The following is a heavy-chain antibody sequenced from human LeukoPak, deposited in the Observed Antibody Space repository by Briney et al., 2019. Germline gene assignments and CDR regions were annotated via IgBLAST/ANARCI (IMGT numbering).Heavy chain of an antibody. CDR3: VPVGIGVVKSFDY. CDR2: ISGSGGST. D-gene: IGHD3-3*01. J-gene: IGHJ4*02. Sequence: KPGGSLRLSCAASGFTFSSYAMSWVRQAPGKGLEWVSAISGSGGSTYYADSVKGRFTISRDNSKNTLYLQMDSLRAEDTAVYYCVPVGIGVVKSFDYWGQGTLVTVSS. V-gene: IGHV3-23*01. CDR1: GFTFSSYA.